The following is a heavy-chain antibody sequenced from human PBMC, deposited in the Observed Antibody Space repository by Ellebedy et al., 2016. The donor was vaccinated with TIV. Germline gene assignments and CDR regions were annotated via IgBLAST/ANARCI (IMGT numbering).Heavy chain of an antibody. CDR2: ISGSGGSI. CDR1: GFSFNTYA. CDR3: ATRPATTHAFDI. D-gene: IGHD4-11*01. J-gene: IGHJ3*02. Sequence: GESLKISXAAAGFSFNTYAMSWVRQAPGKGLEWVSAISGSGGSIYYSDSVKGRFTISRDNSKNTLYLQMDSLRAEDTAVYYCATRPATTHAFDIWGQGTMVTVSS. V-gene: IGHV3-23*01.